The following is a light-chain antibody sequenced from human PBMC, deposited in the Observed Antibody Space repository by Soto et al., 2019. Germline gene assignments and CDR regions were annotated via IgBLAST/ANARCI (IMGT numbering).Light chain of an antibody. Sequence: DIQMTQSPSSLSASVGDRVTITCRASQSISNYVNWYQQKPGKAPKLLINLASSLQSGVPSRFSGSGSGTDFTLTITRLEPEDSAVYFCQQYTGPPTTFGQGTRLQI. CDR3: QQYTGPPTT. J-gene: IGKJ5*01. CDR2: LAS. CDR1: QSISNY. V-gene: IGKV1-39*01.